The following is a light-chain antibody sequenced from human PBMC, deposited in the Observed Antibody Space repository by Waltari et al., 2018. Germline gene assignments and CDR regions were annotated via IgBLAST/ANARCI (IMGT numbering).Light chain of an antibody. CDR3: QHYGGSPKYT. CDR1: KIVNNNY. Sequence: EIVLTQSPGTLSLSPGERATLSCRASKIVNNNYLAWYQAKPGQAPRLLIYGISLRATGVPDRFSGGGSGTDFTLTISRLEPEDFAVYYCQHYGGSPKYTFGQGTKLEIK. J-gene: IGKJ2*01. CDR2: GIS. V-gene: IGKV3-20*01.